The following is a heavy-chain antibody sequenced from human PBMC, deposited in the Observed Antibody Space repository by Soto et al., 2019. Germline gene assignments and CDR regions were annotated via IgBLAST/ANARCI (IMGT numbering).Heavy chain of an antibody. Sequence: PGGSLRLSCAASGFNFRSYAIHWVRQAPGKGLEWVSDISYDGSTKYYADSVKGRFTISRDNAKNSLYLQMNSLRAEDTAVYYCARDAPGTPYYYYYGMDVWGQGTTVNVSS. J-gene: IGHJ6*02. D-gene: IGHD3-10*01. V-gene: IGHV3-30*04. CDR1: GFNFRSYA. CDR3: ARDAPGTPYYYYYGMDV. CDR2: ISYDGSTK.